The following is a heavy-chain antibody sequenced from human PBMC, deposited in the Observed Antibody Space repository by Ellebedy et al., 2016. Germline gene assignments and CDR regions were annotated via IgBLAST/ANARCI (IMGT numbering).Heavy chain of an antibody. D-gene: IGHD4-17*01. V-gene: IGHV3-66*01. Sequence: GESLKISCAASGFTVSSNYMSWVRQAPGKGLEWVSVIYSGGSTYYADSVKGRFTISRDNSKNTLYLKMNSLRAEDTAVYYCARGHMTTVTTKMVDDWFDPWGQGTLVTVSS. CDR1: GFTVSSNY. CDR3: ARGHMTTVTTKMVDDWFDP. J-gene: IGHJ5*02. CDR2: IYSGGST.